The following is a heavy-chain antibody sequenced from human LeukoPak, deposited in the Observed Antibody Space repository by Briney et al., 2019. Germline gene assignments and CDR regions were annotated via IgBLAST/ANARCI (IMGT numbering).Heavy chain of an antibody. CDR1: GFTFSSYA. V-gene: IGHV3-23*01. D-gene: IGHD4-4*01. CDR2: ISGSGGST. J-gene: IGHJ5*02. CDR3: AKGLKSAKYNWFDP. Sequence: SGGSLRLSCAASGFTFSSYAMSWVRQAPGKGLEWVSAISGSGGSTYYADSVKGRFTISRDNSKNTPYLQMNSLRAEDTAVYYCAKGLKSAKYNWFDPWGQGTLVTVSS.